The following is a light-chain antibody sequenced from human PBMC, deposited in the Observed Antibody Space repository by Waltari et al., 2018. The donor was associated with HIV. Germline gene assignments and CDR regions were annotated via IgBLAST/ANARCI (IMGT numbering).Light chain of an antibody. CDR1: QSVSSH. J-gene: IGKJ4*01. V-gene: IGKV3-15*01. CDR2: GAS. Sequence: EIVMSQSPATLSVSLGERATLSCRASQSVSSHLAWYKQKPGQAPRLLIYGASTRATGIPARFSGRGSGTEFTLTISSLQSEDFGVYYCQQSHNWPPLTFGGGTKVEIK. CDR3: QQSHNWPPLT.